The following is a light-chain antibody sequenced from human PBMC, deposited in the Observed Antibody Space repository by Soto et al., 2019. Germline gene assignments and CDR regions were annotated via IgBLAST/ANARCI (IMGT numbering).Light chain of an antibody. CDR1: NSNLGAGYD. Sequence: VLTQPPSVSGAPGQRVTISCIGSNSNLGAGYDVNWYQQLPGTAPKLLIYGNSNRPSGVPDRFSGSKSGTSASLAITGLQAEDEADYYCQSYDSSMSGYVFGTGTKVTV. J-gene: IGLJ1*01. CDR3: QSYDSSMSGYV. CDR2: GNS. V-gene: IGLV1-40*01.